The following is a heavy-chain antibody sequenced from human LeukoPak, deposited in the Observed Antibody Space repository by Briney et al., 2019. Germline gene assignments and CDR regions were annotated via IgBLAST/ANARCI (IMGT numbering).Heavy chain of an antibody. CDR3: ASKVTRGAYPGPYYYGMDV. Sequence: SETLSLTCAVSGGSISSSNWWSWVRQPPGKGLEWIGEIYHSGSTNYNPSLKSRVTISVDKSKNQFSLKLSSVTAADTAVYYCASKVTRGAYPGPYYYGMDVWGQGTTVTVSS. J-gene: IGHJ6*02. V-gene: IGHV4-4*02. CDR2: IYHSGST. D-gene: IGHD3-10*01. CDR1: GGSISSSNW.